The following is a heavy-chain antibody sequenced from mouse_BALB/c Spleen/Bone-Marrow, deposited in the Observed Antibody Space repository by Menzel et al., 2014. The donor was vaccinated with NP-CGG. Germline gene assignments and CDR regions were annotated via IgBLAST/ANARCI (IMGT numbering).Heavy chain of an antibody. D-gene: IGHD2-2*01. V-gene: IGHV1-14*01. CDR2: INPYNDGT. CDR1: GYTFTNYV. CDR3: ARVYYGYDGTSSWFAH. J-gene: IGHJ3*01. Sequence: EVKLQESGPELVKTGASVKMSCKASGYTFTNYVMHWVKQKPGQGLEWIGYINPYNDGTKYNEKFKGKATLTSDKSSSTAYMDLSSLTSEDSAVYYCARVYYGYDGTSSWFAHWGQGTLVTVSA.